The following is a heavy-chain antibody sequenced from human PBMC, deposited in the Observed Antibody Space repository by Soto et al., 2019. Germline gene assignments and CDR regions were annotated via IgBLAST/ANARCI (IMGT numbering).Heavy chain of an antibody. D-gene: IGHD6-6*01. CDR2: IYYSGST. J-gene: IGHJ6*02. CDR1: GGSISSYY. V-gene: IGHV4-59*01. CDR3: ARDREIAARNLDYYYYGMDV. Sequence: SETLPLTFTVSGGSISSYYWSWIRQPPGKGLDWIGYIYYSGSTNYNPSLKSRVTISVDTSKNQFSLKLSSVTAADTAVYYCARDREIAARNLDYYYYGMDVWGQGTTVT.